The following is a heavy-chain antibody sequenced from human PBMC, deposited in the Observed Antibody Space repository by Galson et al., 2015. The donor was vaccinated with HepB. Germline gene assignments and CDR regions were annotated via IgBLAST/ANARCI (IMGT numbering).Heavy chain of an antibody. CDR2: IIPIFGTA. D-gene: IGHD2-2*01. J-gene: IGHJ6*03. V-gene: IGHV1-69*13. CDR3: ATPDCSSTSCQSSYYYYYMDV. Sequence: VKVSCQASGGTFSSYAISWVRQAPGPGLEWMGGIIPIFGTANYAQKFQGRVTITADESTSTAYMELSSLRSEDTAVYYCATPDCSSTSCQSSYYYYYMDVWGKGTTVTVSS. CDR1: GGTFSSYA.